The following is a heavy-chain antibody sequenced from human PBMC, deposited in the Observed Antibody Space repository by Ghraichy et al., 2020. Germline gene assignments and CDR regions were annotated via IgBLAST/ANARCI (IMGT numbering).Heavy chain of an antibody. CDR1: GYTFTGYY. J-gene: IGHJ6*02. Sequence: ASVKVSCKASGYTFTGYYMHWVRQAPGQGLEWMGWINPNSGGTNYAQKFQGWVTMTRDTSISTAYMELSRLRSDDTAVYYCAIPFGPHSGSYYYYYYGMDVWGQGTTVTVSS. CDR2: INPNSGGT. CDR3: AIPFGPHSGSYYYYYYGMDV. V-gene: IGHV1-2*04. D-gene: IGHD1-26*01.